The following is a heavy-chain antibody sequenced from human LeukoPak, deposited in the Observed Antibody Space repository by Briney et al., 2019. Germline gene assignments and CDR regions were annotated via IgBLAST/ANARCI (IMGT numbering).Heavy chain of an antibody. J-gene: IGHJ4*02. CDR1: GLNFRNYW. D-gene: IGHD2-15*01. V-gene: IGHV3-7*01. CDR3: ASTFPYCSGDSCAL. CDR2: IPPDGGTK. Sequence: GGSLRLSCAASGLNFRNYWISWVRQAPGNWLEWVANIPPDGGTKNYVGSVKGRFTISRDNAANSLDLQMNSLRVEDTAVYYCASTFPYCSGDSCALGAQGTLVTVSS.